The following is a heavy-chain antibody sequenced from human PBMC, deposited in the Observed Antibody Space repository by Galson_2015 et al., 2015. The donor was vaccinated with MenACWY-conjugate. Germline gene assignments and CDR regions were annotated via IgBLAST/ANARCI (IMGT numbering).Heavy chain of an antibody. CDR2: IYSGGST. Sequence: RLSCAASGLTARSNYMSWVRTAPGKGLEWVSIIYSGGSTYYADSVKGQFTISRDTSRNTLYLQMDSLRAEDTAVYYCARTTVTTNSDALDIWGQGTMVTVSS. J-gene: IGHJ3*02. V-gene: IGHV3-66*02. CDR1: GLTARSNY. D-gene: IGHD4-17*01. CDR3: ARTTVTTNSDALDI.